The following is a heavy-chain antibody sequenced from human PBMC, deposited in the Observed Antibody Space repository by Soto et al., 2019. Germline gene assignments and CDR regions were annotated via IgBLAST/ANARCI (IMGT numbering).Heavy chain of an antibody. D-gene: IGHD6-19*01. CDR2: IIPIFGTA. Sequence: SVKVSCKASGYTFTGYYMHWVRQAPGQGLEWMGGIIPIFGTANYAQKFQGRVTITADESTSTAYMELSSLRSEDTAVYYCARVLSSGSYYFDYWGQGTLVTVSS. CDR3: ARVLSSGSYYFDY. J-gene: IGHJ4*02. CDR1: GYTFTGYY. V-gene: IGHV1-69*13.